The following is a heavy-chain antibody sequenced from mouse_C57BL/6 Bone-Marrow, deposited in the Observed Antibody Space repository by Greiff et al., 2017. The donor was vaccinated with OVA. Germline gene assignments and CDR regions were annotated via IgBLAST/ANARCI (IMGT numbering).Heavy chain of an antibody. CDR3: AREGSSFHYFDY. V-gene: IGHV1-52*01. Sequence: QVQLQQPGAELVRPGSSVKLSCKASGYTFTSYWMHWVKQRPIQGLEWIGNFDPSDSETHYNQKFKDKATLTVDKSSSTAYMQLSSLTSEDSAVYDCAREGSSFHYFDYWGQGTTLTVSS. D-gene: IGHD1-1*01. CDR1: GYTFTSYW. J-gene: IGHJ2*01. CDR2: FDPSDSET.